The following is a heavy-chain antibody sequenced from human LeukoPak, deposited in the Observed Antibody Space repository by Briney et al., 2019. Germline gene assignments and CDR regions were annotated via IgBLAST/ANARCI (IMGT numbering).Heavy chain of an antibody. D-gene: IGHD4-11*01. CDR1: GYTFTAYY. CDR3: ARVRELSTVTTDDYGMDV. V-gene: IGHV1-2*02. CDR2: INPNSGGT. Sequence: ASVKVSCKTSGYTFTAYYIHWVRQAPGQGLEWMGWINPNSGGTNSAQKFQGRVTMTRDTSITTAYMEVSRLRSDDTAVYYCARVRELSTVTTDDYGMDVWGQGTTVTVSS. J-gene: IGHJ6*02.